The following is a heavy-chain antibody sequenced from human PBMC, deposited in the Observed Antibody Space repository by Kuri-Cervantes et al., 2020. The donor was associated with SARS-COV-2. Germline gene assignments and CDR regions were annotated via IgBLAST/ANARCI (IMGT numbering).Heavy chain of an antibody. J-gene: IGHJ6*03. Sequence: GESLKIFCAASGFIFSDSYMSWVRQAPGKGLEWVSYISSSSSYSYYADSVKGRFTISRDNAKNSLYLQMNSLRAEDTAVYYCARHYGSGSYSFMHVWGKGTPVTVSS. CDR2: ISSSSSYS. CDR3: ARHYGSGSYSFMHV. V-gene: IGHV3-11*06. CDR1: GFIFSDSY. D-gene: IGHD3-10*01.